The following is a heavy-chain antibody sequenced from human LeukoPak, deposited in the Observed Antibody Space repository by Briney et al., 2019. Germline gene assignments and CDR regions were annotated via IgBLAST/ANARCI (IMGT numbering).Heavy chain of an antibody. Sequence: SETLSLTCAVYGGSFRGYYWSWIRQPPGKGLEWIGEINHSGSTNYNPSLKSRVTISVDTSKNQFSLKLSSVTAADTAVYYCARGRRGAAAFDYWGQGTLVTVSS. CDR2: INHSGST. V-gene: IGHV4-34*01. CDR1: GGSFRGYY. D-gene: IGHD6-13*01. CDR3: ARGRRGAAAFDY. J-gene: IGHJ4*02.